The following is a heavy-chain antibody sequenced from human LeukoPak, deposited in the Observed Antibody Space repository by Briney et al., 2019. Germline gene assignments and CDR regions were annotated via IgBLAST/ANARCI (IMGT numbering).Heavy chain of an antibody. CDR3: TRERAPKY. CDR2: IKFDGSEK. Sequence: PGGFLRLSCAASGFTFSSFWMTWVRQPPGKGLEWVANIKFDGSEKYYVDSVKGRFTISRDNAKNSVYLQMYSLRAEDTAAYYCTRERAPKYWGQGTLVTVSS. CDR1: GFTFSSFW. V-gene: IGHV3-7*01. J-gene: IGHJ4*02.